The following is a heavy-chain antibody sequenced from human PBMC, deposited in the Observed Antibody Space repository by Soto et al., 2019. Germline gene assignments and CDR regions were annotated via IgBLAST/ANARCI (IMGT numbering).Heavy chain of an antibody. CDR2: ISAYNGNT. J-gene: IGHJ5*02. V-gene: IGHV1-18*01. Sequence: QVQLVQSGAEVKKPGASVKVSCKASGYTFTNYGISWVRQAPGQGLEWMGWISAYNGNTKYAQKLQGRVTMTTDTSTNIAYMELRSLRSDDTAVYYCARGVGSGSYYNQYNWFDPCGQGTLVTVSS. CDR1: GYTFTNYG. CDR3: ARGVGSGSYYNQYNWFDP. D-gene: IGHD3-10*01.